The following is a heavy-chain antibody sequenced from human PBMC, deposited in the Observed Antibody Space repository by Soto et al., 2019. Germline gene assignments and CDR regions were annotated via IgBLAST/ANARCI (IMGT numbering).Heavy chain of an antibody. J-gene: IGHJ6*02. CDR1: GFAFTSSD. CDR2: VNHKIGST. V-gene: IGHV1-8*01. Sequence: ASVTLSCKASGFAFTSSDMNWVRQATGQGPEWIGLVNHKIGSTGSSHNFEGKVTMTRKTSXSTAYMELSSLRSEDTAFYYCATRNGDSYYSSGYPYYYYGMDVGGQGTTVTVSS. D-gene: IGHD3-22*01. CDR3: ATRNGDSYYSSGYPYYYYGMDV.